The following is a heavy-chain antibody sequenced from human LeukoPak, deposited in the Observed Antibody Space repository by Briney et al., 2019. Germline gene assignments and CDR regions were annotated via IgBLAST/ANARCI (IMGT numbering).Heavy chain of an antibody. D-gene: IGHD5-18*01. CDR1: GFTFSNYG. CDR2: IVASSVTT. CDR3: ARDERWIQFNY. J-gene: IGHJ4*02. Sequence: GGTLRLSCVASGFTFSNYGMNWVRQAPGKGLEWVSGIVASSVTTYYADSVKGRFTISRDNSKNTLYLHMNVLRVEDTAIYYCARDERWIQFNYWVQGTLVTVSS. V-gene: IGHV3-23*01.